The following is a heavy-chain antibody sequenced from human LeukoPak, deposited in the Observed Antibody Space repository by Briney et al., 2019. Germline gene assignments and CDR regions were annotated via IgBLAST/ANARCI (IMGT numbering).Heavy chain of an antibody. D-gene: IGHD5-12*01. Sequence: GGSLRLSCAASGFTFSSYGMSWVRQAPGKGLEWVSGISGSGGSTYYADSVKGRFTISRDNSKNTLYLRMNSLRAEDTAVYYCASPPSRDGYNGRFDYWGQGTLVTVSS. CDR3: ASPPSRDGYNGRFDY. CDR2: ISGSGGST. V-gene: IGHV3-23*01. J-gene: IGHJ4*02. CDR1: GFTFSSYG.